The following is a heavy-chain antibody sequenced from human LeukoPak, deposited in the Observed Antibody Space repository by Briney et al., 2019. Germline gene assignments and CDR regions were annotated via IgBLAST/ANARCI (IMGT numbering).Heavy chain of an antibody. D-gene: IGHD2-2*01. J-gene: IGHJ3*02. V-gene: IGHV3-23*01. Sequence: PGGSLRLSCAASGFTFSHYAMHWVRQAPGKGLEWVSAISGSGGSTYYADSVKGRFTISRDNSKNSLYLQMNSLRAEDTAVYYCAREVGGIVVVPAATDAFDIWGQGTMVTVSS. CDR2: ISGSGGST. CDR3: AREVGGIVVVPAATDAFDI. CDR1: GFTFSHYA.